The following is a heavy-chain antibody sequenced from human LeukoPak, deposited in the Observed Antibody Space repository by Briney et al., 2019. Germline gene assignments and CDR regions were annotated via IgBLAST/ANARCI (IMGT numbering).Heavy chain of an antibody. V-gene: IGHV4-4*07. D-gene: IGHD4-23*01. CDR2: IYTSGST. Sequence: SETLSLTCTVSGGSISSYYWSWIRQPAGKGLEWIGRIYTSGSTNYNPSLKSRVTMSVDTSKNQFSLTLSSVTAADTAVYYCARDLTTVVTTNNWFDPWGQGTLVTVSS. CDR3: ARDLTTVVTTNNWFDP. CDR1: GGSISSYY. J-gene: IGHJ5*02.